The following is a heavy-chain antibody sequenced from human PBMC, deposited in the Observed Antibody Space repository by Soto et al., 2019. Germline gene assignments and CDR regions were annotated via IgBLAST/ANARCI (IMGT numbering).Heavy chain of an antibody. V-gene: IGHV3-30*18. CDR2: ISYDGSNK. CDR1: GFTFSSYG. J-gene: IGHJ5*02. CDR3: EKDPEARHTSPWFDP. D-gene: IGHD6-6*01. Sequence: PGGSLRLSCAASGFTFSSYGMHWVRQAPGKGLEWVAVISYDGSNKYYADSVKGRFTISRDNSKNTLYLQMNRLRAEDTAVYYCEKDPEARHTSPWFDPWGQGTLVTVSS.